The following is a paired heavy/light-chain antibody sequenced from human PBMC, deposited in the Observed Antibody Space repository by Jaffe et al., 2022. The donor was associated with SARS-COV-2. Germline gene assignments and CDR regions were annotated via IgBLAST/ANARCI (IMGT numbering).Heavy chain of an antibody. CDR3: ASASLGIVATIRGGFDP. Sequence: EVQLLESGGGLVQPGGSLRLSCAASGFTFSSYAMSWVRQAPGKGLEWVSAISGSGGSTYYADSVKGRFTISRDNSKNTLYLQMNSLRAEDTAVYYCASASLGIVATIRGGFDPWGQGTLVTVSS. CDR1: GFTFSSYA. V-gene: IGHV3-23*01. D-gene: IGHD5-12*01. J-gene: IGHJ5*02. CDR2: ISGSGGST.
Light chain of an antibody. CDR1: NIGSKS. CDR3: QVWDSSSDYVV. CDR2: DDS. J-gene: IGLJ2*01. V-gene: IGLV3-21*02. Sequence: SYVLTQPPSVSVAPGQTARITCGGNNIGSKSVHWYQQKPGQAPVLVVYDDSDRPSGIPERFSGSNSGNTATLTISRVEAGDEADYYCQVWDSSSDYVVFGGGTKLTVL.